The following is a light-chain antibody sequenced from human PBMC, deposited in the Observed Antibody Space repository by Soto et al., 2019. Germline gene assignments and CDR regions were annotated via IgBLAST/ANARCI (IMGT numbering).Light chain of an antibody. CDR3: HQYKNWPWT. J-gene: IGKJ1*01. Sequence: EIVLTQSPATLSLFPGERATLSCRASQSVSSSLAWYQQIPGQAPRLLIYDASNRPTDIPARFSGSGSGTEFTLTISSLQSEDSAIYYCHQYKNWPWTFGQGTKVDIK. CDR2: DAS. V-gene: IGKV3-11*01. CDR1: QSVSSS.